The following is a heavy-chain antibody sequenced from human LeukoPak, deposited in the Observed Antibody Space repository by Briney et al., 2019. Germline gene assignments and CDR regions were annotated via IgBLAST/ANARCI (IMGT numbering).Heavy chain of an antibody. CDR1: GGSISSYY. Sequence: PSETLSLTCTVSGGSISSYYWSWIRQPAGKGLEWIGRIYPSGSTNYNPSLKSRVTMSVDTYKNQFSLKLSSVTAADTAVYYCARSRMITFGGVIVPEYYFDYWGQGTLVTVSS. CDR3: ARSRMITFGGVIVPEYYFDY. J-gene: IGHJ4*02. CDR2: IYPSGST. V-gene: IGHV4-4*07. D-gene: IGHD3-16*02.